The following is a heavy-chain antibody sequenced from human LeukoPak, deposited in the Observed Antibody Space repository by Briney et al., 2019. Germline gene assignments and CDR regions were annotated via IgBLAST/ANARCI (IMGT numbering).Heavy chain of an antibody. D-gene: IGHD3-22*01. CDR3: ARELGSYYDSSGHEYFQH. J-gene: IGHJ1*01. Sequence: ASVKVSCXASGYTFTVYYMHWVRQALGQGLEWMARINPNSGGTNYAQKFQGRVTMTRDTSISTAYMELSRLRSDDTAVYYCARELGSYYDSSGHEYFQHWGQGTLVTVSS. CDR1: GYTFTVYY. CDR2: INPNSGGT. V-gene: IGHV1-2*06.